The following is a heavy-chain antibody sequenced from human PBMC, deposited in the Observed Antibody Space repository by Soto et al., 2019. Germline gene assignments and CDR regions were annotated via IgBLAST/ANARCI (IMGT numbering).Heavy chain of an antibody. CDR1: SDSITSGGYY. CDR3: ARNTAGYFSGIEY. V-gene: IGHV4-31*03. Sequence: SETLSLTCTVTSDSITSGGYYWSWIRQHPGKGLEWLGYIYGSGGSGSTLYNPSLKSRITLSVDTSKTQFSLNLSSVTVADTAVHLRARNTAGYFSGIEYWGQGTLVTVSS. D-gene: IGHD2-15*01. J-gene: IGHJ4*02. CDR2: IYGSGGSGST.